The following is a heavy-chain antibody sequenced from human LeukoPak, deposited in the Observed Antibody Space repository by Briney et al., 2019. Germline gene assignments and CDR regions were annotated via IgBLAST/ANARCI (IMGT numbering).Heavy chain of an antibody. D-gene: IGHD3-22*01. Sequence: PGGSLRLSCAASRFTFADFAMHWVRQAPGKGLEWVSGISWNGGVIGYADSVKGRFTISRDNAKKSLYLQMNSLRAEDTALYYCAKDTASSGHNGFDIWGQGTMVTVSS. J-gene: IGHJ3*02. CDR2: ISWNGGVI. CDR3: AKDTASSGHNGFDI. CDR1: RFTFADFA. V-gene: IGHV3-9*01.